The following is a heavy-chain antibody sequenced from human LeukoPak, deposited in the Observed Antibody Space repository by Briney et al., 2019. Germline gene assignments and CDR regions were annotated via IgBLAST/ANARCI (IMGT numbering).Heavy chain of an antibody. D-gene: IGHD4-23*01. CDR2: INPNSGGT. CDR1: GYTFTGYY. Sequence: VASVKVSCKASGYTFTGYYMHWVRQAPGQGLEWMGWINPNSGGTNYAQKFQGRVTMTRDTSISTAYMELSRLRSDDTAVYYCARVPDYGGPKDRFDPWGHGTLVTVSS. J-gene: IGHJ5*02. CDR3: ARVPDYGGPKDRFDP. V-gene: IGHV1-2*02.